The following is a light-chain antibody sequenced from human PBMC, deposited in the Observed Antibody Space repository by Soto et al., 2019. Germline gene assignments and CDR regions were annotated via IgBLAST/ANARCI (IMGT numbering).Light chain of an antibody. CDR3: SSYTGSNKV. V-gene: IGLV2-8*01. J-gene: IGLJ2*01. CDR2: EVN. Sequence: QSVLTQPPSSSGSPGQSVTISCTGTSSDVGGYNYVSWYQQHPGKAPKLMIYEVNKRPSGVPDRFSGSKSGNTASLTVSGLQAEDEADYYCSSYTGSNKVFGGGTKLTV. CDR1: SSDVGGYNY.